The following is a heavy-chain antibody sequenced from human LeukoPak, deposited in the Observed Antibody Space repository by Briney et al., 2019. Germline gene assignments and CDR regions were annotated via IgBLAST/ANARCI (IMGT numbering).Heavy chain of an antibody. CDR3: TKDRNYYGSGSYGSFDY. D-gene: IGHD3-10*01. CDR1: GFTFSNYG. V-gene: IGHV3-30*02. J-gene: IGHJ4*02. CDR2: IRYDGNNK. Sequence: GGSLRLSCAVSGFTFSNYGMHWVRQAPGKGLEWVAFIRYDGNNKYYVDSVKGRFTISRDNSKNTLHLQMNSLRTEDTAMYYCTKDRNYYGSGSYGSFDYWGQGTLVTVSS.